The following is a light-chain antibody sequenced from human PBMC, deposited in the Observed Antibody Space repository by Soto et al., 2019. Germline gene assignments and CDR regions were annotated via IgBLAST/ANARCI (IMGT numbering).Light chain of an antibody. Sequence: EIVLTQSPGTLSLSPGERATLSHRASQSVSSSYLAWYQQKPGQAPRLLIYGASSRATGIPDRFSGSGSGTDFTLTISRLEPEDFAVYYCQQYGSSSMYTFGQGTKLEIK. J-gene: IGKJ2*01. CDR2: GAS. CDR3: QQYGSSSMYT. V-gene: IGKV3-20*01. CDR1: QSVSSSY.